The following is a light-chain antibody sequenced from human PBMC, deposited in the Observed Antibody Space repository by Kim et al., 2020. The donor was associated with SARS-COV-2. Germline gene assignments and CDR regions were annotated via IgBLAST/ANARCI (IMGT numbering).Light chain of an antibody. CDR1: QGISNY. CDR2: GAS. Sequence: DIQITQSPSSLSASVGDRVTITCRASQGISNYLAWYQQKPGKPPKLLIYGASALHSGVPSRFSGSGSGTDFTLTISSLQPEDVATYYCEKDDRAPCTFGQGTKVDIK. V-gene: IGKV1-27*01. CDR3: EKDDRAPCT. J-gene: IGKJ1*01.